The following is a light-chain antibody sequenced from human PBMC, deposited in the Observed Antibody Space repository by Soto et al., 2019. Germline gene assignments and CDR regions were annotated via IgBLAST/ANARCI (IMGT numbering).Light chain of an antibody. V-gene: IGKV3-20*01. J-gene: IGKJ1*01. CDR2: GAS. Sequence: EDVLTQSPDTLSLSPGEGATLSCRASQTVSRNYLAWYQHRPGQAPKLIIHGASYTAPGIPDRFSGSGSGADFTLTISRLEPEDFAVYFCQHYGNSFWTFGQGTKVEIK. CDR1: QTVSRNY. CDR3: QHYGNSFWT.